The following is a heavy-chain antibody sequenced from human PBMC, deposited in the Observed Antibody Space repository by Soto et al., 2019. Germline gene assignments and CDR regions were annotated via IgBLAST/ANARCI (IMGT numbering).Heavy chain of an antibody. V-gene: IGHV1-69*02. J-gene: IGHJ4*02. D-gene: IGHD6-19*01. Sequence: GASVKVSCKASGGTFSSYTISWVRQAPGQGLEWMGRIIPILGIANYAQKFQGRVTITADKSTSTAYMELSSLRSEDTAVYYCASTLPRYSSGWWHFDYWGQGTLVTVSS. CDR1: GGTFSSYT. CDR3: ASTLPRYSSGWWHFDY. CDR2: IIPILGIA.